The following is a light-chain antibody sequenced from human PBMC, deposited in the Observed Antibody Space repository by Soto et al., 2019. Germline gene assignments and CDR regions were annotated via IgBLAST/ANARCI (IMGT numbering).Light chain of an antibody. CDR1: NIASER. CDR2: DDS. Sequence: SYELTQPPSVSVAPGQTATITWGGYNIASERVHWYQQKPGQAPAVVVYDDSDRPSGIPERFSGSNSDNTATPTISRVDDGDEADYYCQVWDIKTDQYVFGTGTKVTVL. J-gene: IGLJ1*01. V-gene: IGLV3-21*02. CDR3: QVWDIKTDQYV.